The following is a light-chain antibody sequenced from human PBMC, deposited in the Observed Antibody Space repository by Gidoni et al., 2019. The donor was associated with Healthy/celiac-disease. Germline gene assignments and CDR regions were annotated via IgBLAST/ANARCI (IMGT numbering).Light chain of an antibody. V-gene: IGKV1-39*01. CDR3: QQSFGTPRYT. CDR1: QSLRTY. CDR2: GAF. J-gene: IGKJ2*01. Sequence: DIQMTQSPSSLSASVGDRVTITCLASQSLRTYLNWYQQKPGKAPELLIYGAFSLQSGVPSRFSGSGSGTDFTLTISSLQPEDFATYYCQQSFGTPRYTFGQGTKLEIK.